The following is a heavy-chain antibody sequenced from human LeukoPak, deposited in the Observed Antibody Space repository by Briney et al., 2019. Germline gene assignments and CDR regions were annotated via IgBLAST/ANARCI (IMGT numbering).Heavy chain of an antibody. D-gene: IGHD6-13*01. Sequence: SETLSLTCTVSGGSISSYFWSWIRQPPGKGLEWIGYVYYSGSTNYNPSLKSRVTISVDTSKNQFSLRLSSVSAADTAVYYCARHRGSSSWFDYWGQGTLVTVPS. J-gene: IGHJ4*02. V-gene: IGHV4-59*08. CDR1: GGSISSYF. CDR2: VYYSGST. CDR3: ARHRGSSSWFDY.